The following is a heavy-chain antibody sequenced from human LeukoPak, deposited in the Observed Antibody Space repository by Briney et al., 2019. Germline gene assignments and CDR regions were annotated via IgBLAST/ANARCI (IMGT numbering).Heavy chain of an antibody. V-gene: IGHV3-48*01. CDR3: ARDSRRYCSGGSCYATPFDY. D-gene: IGHD2-15*01. CDR2: ISSSSSTI. J-gene: IGHJ4*02. CDR1: GFTFSSYS. Sequence: GGSLRLSCAASGFTFSSYSMNWVRQAPGKGLEWVSYISSSSSTIYYADSVKGRFTISRDNSKNTLYLQMNSLRAEDTAVYYCARDSRRYCSGGSCYATPFDYWGQGTLVTVSS.